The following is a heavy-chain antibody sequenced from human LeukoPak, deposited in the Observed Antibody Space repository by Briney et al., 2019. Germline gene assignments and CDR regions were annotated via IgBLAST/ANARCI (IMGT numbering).Heavy chain of an antibody. V-gene: IGHV4-39*01. CDR3: ARRCSSTSCPFDY. CDR1: GDSISSSSYY. D-gene: IGHD2-2*01. J-gene: IGHJ4*02. Sequence: SSETLSLTCTVSGDSISSSSYYWGWIRQPPGKGLEWIGSIYYSGSTYYSPSLKSRVTISVDTSKNQFSLKLSSVTAADTAVYYCARRCSSTSCPFDYWGQGTLVTVSS. CDR2: IYYSGST.